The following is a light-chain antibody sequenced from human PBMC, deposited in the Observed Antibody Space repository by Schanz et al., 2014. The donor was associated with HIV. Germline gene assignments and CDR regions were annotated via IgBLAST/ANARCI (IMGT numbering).Light chain of an antibody. CDR3: ISYTRDTVL. Sequence: QSVLAQPPSVSGAPGQDVTISCTGNTSNIGATFHVHWYQQLPGKAPKLLISGNGGRPSGVPDRFSVSSSGTSASLVISDLRSEDEADYYCISYTRDTVLFGGGTKLTVL. CDR1: TSNIGATFH. J-gene: IGLJ2*01. V-gene: IGLV1-40*01. CDR2: GNG.